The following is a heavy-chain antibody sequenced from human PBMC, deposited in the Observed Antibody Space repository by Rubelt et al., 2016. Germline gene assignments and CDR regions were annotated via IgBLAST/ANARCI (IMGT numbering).Heavy chain of an antibody. D-gene: IGHD4-11*01. Sequence: QLQLQESGPGLVKPWGTLSLTCTVSGGSLSSRSYYWGWIPPPPGNGLEWSGYISYTGRTNYHPPLQSRVTISVDTSKNQFSLTLSAVTGADTAFYYCARESLSNYYFDYWGQGTLVTVSS. CDR1: GGSLSSRSYY. V-gene: IGHV4-61*05. CDR3: ARESLSNYYFDY. J-gene: IGHJ4*02. CDR2: ISYTGRT.